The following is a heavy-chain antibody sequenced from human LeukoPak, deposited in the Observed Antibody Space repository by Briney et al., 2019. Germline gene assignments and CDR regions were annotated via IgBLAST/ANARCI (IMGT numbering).Heavy chain of an antibody. CDR1: GGSISTANYY. CDR3: ARGSYGDYPRNFDY. J-gene: IGHJ4*02. CDR2: IFYSGST. Sequence: SETLSLTCTVSGGSISTANYYWGWVRQPPGKGLEWIGNIFYSGSTYYSPPLKSRLTISLDTSRNQFSLKMTSVTAADTAVYYCARGSYGDYPRNFDYWGQGTQVTVSS. V-gene: IGHV4-39*07. D-gene: IGHD4-17*01.